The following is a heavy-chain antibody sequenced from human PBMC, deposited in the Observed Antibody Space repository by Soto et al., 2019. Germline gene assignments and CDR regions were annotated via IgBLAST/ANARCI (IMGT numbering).Heavy chain of an antibody. D-gene: IGHD3-22*01. Sequence: NPSETLSLTCTVSGGSISSYYWSWIRQPPGKGLEWIGYIYYSGSTNYNPSLKSRVTISVDTSKNQFSLKLSSVTAADTAVYYCARLKYYYDSSGYSRAFDYWGQGTLVTVSS. CDR1: GGSISSYY. J-gene: IGHJ4*02. CDR2: IYYSGST. V-gene: IGHV4-59*01. CDR3: ARLKYYYDSSGYSRAFDY.